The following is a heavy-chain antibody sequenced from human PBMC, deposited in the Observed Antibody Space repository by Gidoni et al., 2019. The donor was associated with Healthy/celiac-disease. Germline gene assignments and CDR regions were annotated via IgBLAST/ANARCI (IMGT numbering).Heavy chain of an antibody. J-gene: IGHJ6*02. CDR2: IIPIFGTA. CDR3: ARDGIGGYDFDYYGMDV. V-gene: IGHV1-69*01. Sequence: QVQLVQSGAEVKKPGSSVKVSCKASGGTFSSYAISWVRQAPGQGLEWMGGIIPIFGTANYAQKFQGRVTITADESTSTAYMELSSLRSEDTAVYYCARDGIGGYDFDYYGMDVWGQGTTVTVSS. D-gene: IGHD5-12*01. CDR1: GGTFSSYA.